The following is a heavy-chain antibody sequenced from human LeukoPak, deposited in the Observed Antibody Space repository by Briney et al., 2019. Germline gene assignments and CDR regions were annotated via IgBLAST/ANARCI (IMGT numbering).Heavy chain of an antibody. V-gene: IGHV4-34*01. D-gene: IGHD1-26*01. CDR3: AKKGSTLEIVGATAWFDP. J-gene: IGHJ5*02. CDR1: GGSFSGYY. Sequence: SETLSLACAVYGGSFSGYYWSWIRHPPGKGLEWIGEINHSGSTNYNPSLKSRVTISVDTSKNQFSLKLSSVTAADTAVYYCAKKGSTLEIVGATAWFDPWGQGTLVTVFS. CDR2: INHSGST.